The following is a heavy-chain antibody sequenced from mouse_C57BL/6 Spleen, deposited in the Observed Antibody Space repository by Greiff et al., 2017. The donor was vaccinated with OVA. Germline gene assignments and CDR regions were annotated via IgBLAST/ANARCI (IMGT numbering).Heavy chain of an antibody. D-gene: IGHD1-1*01. J-gene: IGHJ4*01. V-gene: IGHV7-3*01. Sequence: EVKLMESGGGLVQPGGSLSLSCAASGFTFTDYYMSWVRQPPGKALEWLGFIRNKANGYTTEYSASVQGRLTNSSDNSQSILYLTKNDLRVEDSETYDSASLNCGSGYGYAMDYWGQGTSVTVAS. CDR2: IRNKANGYTT. CDR3: ASLNCGSGYGYAMDY. CDR1: GFTFTDYY.